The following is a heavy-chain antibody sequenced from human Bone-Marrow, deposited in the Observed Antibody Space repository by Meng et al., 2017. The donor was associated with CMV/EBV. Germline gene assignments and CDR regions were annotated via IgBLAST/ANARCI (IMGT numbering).Heavy chain of an antibody. CDR3: ARTRITIFGVVIGFDWFDP. D-gene: IGHD3-3*01. J-gene: IGHJ5*02. CDR2: IYYSGST. V-gene: IGHV4-59*08. CDR1: GGSISSYY. Sequence: ETLSLTCTVSGGSISSYYWSWIRQPPGKGLEWIGYIYYSGSTNYNPSLKSRVTISVDTSKNQFSLKLSSVTAADTAVYYCARTRITIFGVVIGFDWFDPWGQGTLVTVSS.